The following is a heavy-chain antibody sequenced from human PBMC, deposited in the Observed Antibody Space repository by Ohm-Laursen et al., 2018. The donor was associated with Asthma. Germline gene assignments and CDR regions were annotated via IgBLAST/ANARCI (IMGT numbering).Heavy chain of an antibody. V-gene: IGHV3-33*01. J-gene: IGHJ5*02. Sequence: SLRLSCTASGFTFSTYAMHWVRQAPGKGLEWVAVIWYDGSNKYYGDSVKGRFTISRDNSKNTVYLQMNSLRAEDTAVYYCSRERFDPWGQGTLVTVSS. CDR2: IWYDGSNK. CDR1: GFTFSTYA. CDR3: SRERFDP.